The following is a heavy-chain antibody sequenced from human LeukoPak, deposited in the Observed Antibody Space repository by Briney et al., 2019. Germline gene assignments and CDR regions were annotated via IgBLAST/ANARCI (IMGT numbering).Heavy chain of an antibody. CDR3: ARDSLVRFYYYYYMDV. CDR2: ISAYNGNT. V-gene: IGHV1-18*01. D-gene: IGHD6-13*01. Sequence: ASVKVSCKASGYTFTSYGISWVRQAPGQGLEWMGWISAYNGNTNYAQKFQGRVTMTRDTSISTAYMELSRLRSDDTAVYYCARDSLVRFYYYYYMDVWGKGTTVTVSS. J-gene: IGHJ6*03. CDR1: GYTFTSYG.